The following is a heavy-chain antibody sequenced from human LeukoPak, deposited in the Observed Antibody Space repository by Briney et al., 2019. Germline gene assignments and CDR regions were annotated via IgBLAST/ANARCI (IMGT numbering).Heavy chain of an antibody. D-gene: IGHD2-8*02. V-gene: IGHV4-39*01. CDR2: IYYSGST. CDR3: ARLCPPRRAGGYDY. Sequence: SETLSLTCTVSGGSISSSSYYWGWIRQPPGKGLEWIGSIYYSGSTYYNPSLKSRVTISVDTSKNQFSLKLSSVPAADTAVYYCARLCPPRRAGGYDYWGQGTLVTVSS. CDR1: GGSISSSSYY. J-gene: IGHJ4*02.